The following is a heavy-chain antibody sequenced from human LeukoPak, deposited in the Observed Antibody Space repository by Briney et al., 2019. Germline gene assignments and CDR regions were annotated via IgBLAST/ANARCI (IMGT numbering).Heavy chain of an antibody. CDR3: ARGLGQHPFNWFDP. CDR1: GYTFTSYD. CDR2: MNPNSGNT. D-gene: IGHD6-13*01. Sequence: ASVKVSCKASGYTFTSYDINWVRQATGQGLEWMGWMNPNSGNTGYAQKFQGRVTMTRNTSISTAYMELSSLRSEDTAVYYCARGLGQHPFNWFDPWGQGTLVTVSS. J-gene: IGHJ5*02. V-gene: IGHV1-8*01.